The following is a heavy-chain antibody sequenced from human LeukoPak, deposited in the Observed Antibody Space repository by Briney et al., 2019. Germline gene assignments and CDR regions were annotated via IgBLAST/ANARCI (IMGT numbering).Heavy chain of an antibody. V-gene: IGHV1-2*02. Sequence: GASVKVSCKASGYTFTSYYMHWVRQAPGQGLEWMGWINPNSGGTNYAQKFQGRVTMTRDTSISTAYMELSRLRSDDTAVYYCAREASDIVVVVAAVFDPWGQGTLVTVSS. CDR2: INPNSGGT. J-gene: IGHJ5*02. D-gene: IGHD2-15*01. CDR3: AREASDIVVVVAAVFDP. CDR1: GYTFTSYY.